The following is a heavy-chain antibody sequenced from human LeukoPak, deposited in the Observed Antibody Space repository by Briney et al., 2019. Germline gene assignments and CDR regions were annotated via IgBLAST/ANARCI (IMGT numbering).Heavy chain of an antibody. CDR1: GFTFSSYS. V-gene: IGHV3-23*01. J-gene: IGHJ4*02. D-gene: IGHD3-22*01. Sequence: GGSLRLSCAASGFTFSSYSMNWVRQAPGKGLEWVSAISGSGGSTYYADSVKGRFTISRDNSKNTLYLQMNSLRAEDTAVYYCAKDRDYDSSGTGDYWGQGTLVTVSS. CDR2: ISGSGGST. CDR3: AKDRDYDSSGTGDY.